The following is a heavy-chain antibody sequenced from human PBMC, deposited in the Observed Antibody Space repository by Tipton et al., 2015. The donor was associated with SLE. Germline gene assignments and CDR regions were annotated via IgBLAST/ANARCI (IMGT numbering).Heavy chain of an antibody. CDR1: GGTFSSYV. V-gene: IGHV1-69*01. J-gene: IGHJ4*02. CDR3: ASGSSGCNY. CDR2: ILPIFDTT. Sequence: QLVQSGAEVKKPGSSVKVSCKASGGTFSSYVISWVRQAPGQGLEWMGGILPIFDTTNYAQRFQDRVTITADESTSTAYMEVSSLTSEDTAVYYCASGSSGCNYWGQGTLVTVSS. D-gene: IGHD6-19*01.